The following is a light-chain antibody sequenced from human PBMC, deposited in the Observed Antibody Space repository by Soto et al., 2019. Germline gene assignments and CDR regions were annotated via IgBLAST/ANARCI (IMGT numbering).Light chain of an antibody. J-gene: IGKJ1*01. CDR2: KAS. Sequence: EIPLTQPPSTLSASLVDTVTHTCRASQSISSWLAWYQQKPGKAPNLLIYKASSLENGLLSRFSGSGSGTEFSLTISSLQPDDFATYYCQHYKSDSEPFGQYTKV. CDR1: QSISSW. V-gene: IGKV1-5*03. CDR3: QHYKSDSEP.